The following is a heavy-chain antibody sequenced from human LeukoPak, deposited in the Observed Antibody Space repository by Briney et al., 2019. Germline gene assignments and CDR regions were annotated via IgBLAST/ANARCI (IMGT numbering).Heavy chain of an antibody. CDR3: AKSIVGVSGFGY. CDR1: GFTFTNYA. J-gene: IGHJ4*02. Sequence: HPGGSLRLSCAASGFTFTNYAMSGVRQAPGKGLEWVSALSASGGSTYYADSVKGRFTISRDNSKNMLYLQMNSLRAEDTAVYYCAKSIVGVSGFGYWGQGALVTVSS. D-gene: IGHD1-26*01. CDR2: LSASGGST. V-gene: IGHV3-23*01.